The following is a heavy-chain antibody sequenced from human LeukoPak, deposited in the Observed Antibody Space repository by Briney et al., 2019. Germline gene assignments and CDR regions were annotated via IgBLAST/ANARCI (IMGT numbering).Heavy chain of an antibody. CDR3: AREKYYYDSSGFDY. V-gene: IGHV3-30*04. D-gene: IGHD3-22*01. CDR2: ISYDGSNK. J-gene: IGHJ4*02. CDR1: GFTFSSYA. Sequence: GGSLRLSCAASGFTFSSYAMHWVRQAPGKGLEWVAVISYDGSNKYYADSVKVRFTISRDNSKNTLYLQMNSLRAEDTAVYYCAREKYYYDSSGFDYWGQGTLVTVSS.